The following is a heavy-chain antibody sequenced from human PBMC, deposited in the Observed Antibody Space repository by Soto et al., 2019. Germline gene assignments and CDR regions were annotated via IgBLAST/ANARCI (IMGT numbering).Heavy chain of an antibody. Sequence: ASVKVSCKAPGYTFTTYGISWVRQAPGQGLEWMGWISAYNGNTNYAQKLQGRVTMTTDTSTSTAYMELRSLRSDDTAVYYCARERCSSTSCYKGPFYYYGMDVWGQGTTVTVSS. V-gene: IGHV1-18*01. D-gene: IGHD2-2*02. J-gene: IGHJ6*02. CDR2: ISAYNGNT. CDR3: ARERCSSTSCYKGPFYYYGMDV. CDR1: GYTFTTYG.